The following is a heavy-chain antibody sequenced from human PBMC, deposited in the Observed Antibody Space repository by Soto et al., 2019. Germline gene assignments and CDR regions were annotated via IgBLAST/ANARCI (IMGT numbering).Heavy chain of an antibody. Sequence: GGSLRLSCAASGFTFSDSYMSWIRQAPGKGLEWISYITFSGNTVYYADSLKGRFTISRDNAKNSLYLQMNRLRAEDTAVYYCARVSWREKYGMDVWGQVTKVTFSS. CDR2: ITFSGNTV. CDR1: GFTFSDSY. V-gene: IGHV3-11*01. CDR3: ARVSWREKYGMDV. J-gene: IGHJ6*02.